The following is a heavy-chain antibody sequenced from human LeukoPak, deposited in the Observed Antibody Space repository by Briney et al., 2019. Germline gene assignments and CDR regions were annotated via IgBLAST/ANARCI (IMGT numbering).Heavy chain of an antibody. Sequence: GGSLRLSCAASGFTFDDYAMHWVRQAPGKGLECISLISWDCGSTYYADSVKGRFTISRDNSKNSLYLQRNSLRAEDTALYYCAKDTGYSSSWYAPTFDPWGQGTLVTVSS. J-gene: IGHJ5*02. CDR3: AKDTGYSSSWYAPTFDP. CDR1: GFTFDDYA. CDR2: ISWDCGST. V-gene: IGHV3-43D*03. D-gene: IGHD6-13*01.